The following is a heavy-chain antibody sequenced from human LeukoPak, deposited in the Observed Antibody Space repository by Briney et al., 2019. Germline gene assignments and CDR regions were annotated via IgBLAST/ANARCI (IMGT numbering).Heavy chain of an antibody. D-gene: IGHD3-3*01. CDR2: IYPGDSDA. V-gene: IGHV5-51*01. CDR3: ARLRESISYYEALKY. CDR1: GDIFTTYW. J-gene: IGHJ4*02. Sequence: GESLKISCKCSGDIFTTYWIGWVRQMPGKGLEWMGIIYPGDSDATYSPSFQGQVTISVDKPLSTAYLQWSSLTASDTDMYYCARLRESISYYEALKYWGQGTLVTVSS.